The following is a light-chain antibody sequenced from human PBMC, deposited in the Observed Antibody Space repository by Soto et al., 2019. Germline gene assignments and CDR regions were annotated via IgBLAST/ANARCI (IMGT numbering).Light chain of an antibody. J-gene: IGLJ3*02. Sequence: QSVLTQPPSASGTPGQRVTISCSGSSSNIGSNFVYWYQQFPGTAPKLLIYRNNQRPSGVPDRFSGSKSGTSASLAISGLPSEDEADYYCAAWDDGLKGPVFGGGTKLTVL. CDR2: RNN. CDR1: SSNIGSNF. V-gene: IGLV1-47*01. CDR3: AAWDDGLKGPV.